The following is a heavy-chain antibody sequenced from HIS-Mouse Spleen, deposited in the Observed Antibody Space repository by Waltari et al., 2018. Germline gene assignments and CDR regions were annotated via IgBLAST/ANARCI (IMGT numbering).Heavy chain of an antibody. Sequence: EVQLVESGGGLVQPGGSLRLSCSASGFPFSCYWMHWVRQAPGKGLVWVSRINSDGSSTSYADSVKGRFTISRDNAKNTLYLQMNSLRAEDTAVYYCARDLELDAFDIWGQGTMVTVSS. CDR2: INSDGSST. CDR1: GFPFSCYW. V-gene: IGHV3-74*01. CDR3: ARDLELDAFDI. D-gene: IGHD1-1*01. J-gene: IGHJ3*02.